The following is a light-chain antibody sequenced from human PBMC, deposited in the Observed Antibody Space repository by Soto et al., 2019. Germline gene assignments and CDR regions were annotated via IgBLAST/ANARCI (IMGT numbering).Light chain of an antibody. CDR3: KQYNNWPRT. CDR2: SAS. V-gene: IGKV3-15*01. CDR1: QSVSSD. Sequence: EIVMTQSPATLSVSPGERATLSCRASQSVSSDLAWYHQKPGQAHRLLIYSASTRATGIQARFSGSGSGTEFTLTIKSLQSEDFAVYYCKQYNNWPRTFGQGTKVDNK. J-gene: IGKJ1*01.